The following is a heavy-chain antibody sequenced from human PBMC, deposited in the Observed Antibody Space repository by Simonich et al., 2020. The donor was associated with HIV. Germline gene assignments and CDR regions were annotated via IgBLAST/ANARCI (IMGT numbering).Heavy chain of an antibody. Sequence: QVQLQQWGAGLLKPSETLSLTCAVYGGSFSGYYWSWILQPPGKGLEWIGETNNSGSTNYNPSLKSRVTISVDTSKNQFSLKLSSVTAADTAVYYCARRHPTTVTTPYFDYWGQGTLVTVSS. V-gene: IGHV4-34*01. CDR1: GGSFSGYY. J-gene: IGHJ4*02. CDR3: ARRHPTTVTTPYFDY. CDR2: TNNSGST. D-gene: IGHD4-17*01.